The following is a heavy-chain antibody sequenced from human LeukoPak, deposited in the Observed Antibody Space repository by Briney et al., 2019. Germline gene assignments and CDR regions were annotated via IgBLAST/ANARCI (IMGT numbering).Heavy chain of an antibody. D-gene: IGHD4-23*01. CDR1: GGSISSRGYY. CDR3: TRDQNSGFGH. V-gene: IGHV4-31*01. J-gene: IGHJ4*02. Sequence: SEPLSLTCTVSGGSISSRGYYWSWIRQHPGASLEWIVYISYSGSTYYTPALKSQVTISGDTSKNQFSLRLTSLTAADTAVYYCTRDQNSGFGHWGQGTLVTVSS. CDR2: ISYSGST.